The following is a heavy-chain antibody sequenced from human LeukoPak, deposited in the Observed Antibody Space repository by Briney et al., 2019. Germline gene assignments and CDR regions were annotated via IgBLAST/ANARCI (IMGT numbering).Heavy chain of an antibody. Sequence: SETLSLTCSVSGGSISNYYWSWIRQPPGKGLEWIGYTSYSGRTNYNPSLKSRVTISVDTSKSQISLKVTSVTAEDTAVYYCAIIAVAGTDYWGQGTLVTVSS. J-gene: IGHJ4*02. D-gene: IGHD6-19*01. V-gene: IGHV4-59*01. CDR1: GGSISNYY. CDR3: AIIAVAGTDY. CDR2: TSYSGRT.